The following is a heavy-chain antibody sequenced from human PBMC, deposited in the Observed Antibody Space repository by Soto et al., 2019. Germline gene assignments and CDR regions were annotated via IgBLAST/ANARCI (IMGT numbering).Heavy chain of an antibody. D-gene: IGHD6-13*01. CDR1: GGSIGGSTYY. CDR3: ARRAAAGTHHFDY. CDR2: IYFSGST. Sequence: SETLSLTCTVSGGSIGGSTYYWSWIRQPPGKGLEWIGYIYFSGSTNYNPSLKSRVTISVDTSKNQFSLKLSSVTAADTAVYYCARRAAAGTHHFDYWGQGTLVTVSS. V-gene: IGHV4-61*01. J-gene: IGHJ4*02.